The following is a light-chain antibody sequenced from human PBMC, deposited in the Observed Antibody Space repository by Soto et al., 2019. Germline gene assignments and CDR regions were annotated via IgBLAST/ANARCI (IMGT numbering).Light chain of an antibody. J-gene: IGLJ2*01. V-gene: IGLV2-8*01. CDR3: SSFAGNNNLV. CDR2: EVS. Sequence: QSALTQPPSASGSPGQSVTISCTGTSSDVGGYNYVSWYQQHPGKAPKLMISEVSKRPSGVPDRFSGSKSGNTASLTVSGLQAEDEADYYCSSFAGNNNLVFGGVTKRTVL. CDR1: SSDVGGYNY.